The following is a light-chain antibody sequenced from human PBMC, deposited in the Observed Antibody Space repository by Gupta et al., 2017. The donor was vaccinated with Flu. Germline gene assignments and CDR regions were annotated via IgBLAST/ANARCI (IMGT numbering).Light chain of an antibody. CDR2: LGS. CDR3: GQSLQNPFHT. V-gene: IGKV2-28*01. J-gene: IGKJ2*01. Sequence: DIVMTQSPLSLPVTPGEPASISCRSSQSLLQSNGYNYLDWYLQKPGQAPQLLIYLGSTRDAGVTDRFGGSGFGKDFTLKISRGEAEDVGVYYSGQSLQNPFHTFGQGTKLEIK. CDR1: QSLLQSNGYNY.